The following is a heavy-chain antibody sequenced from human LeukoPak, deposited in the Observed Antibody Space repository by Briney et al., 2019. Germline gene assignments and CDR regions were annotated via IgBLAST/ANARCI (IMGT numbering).Heavy chain of an antibody. CDR2: IYPSGNT. V-gene: IGHV4-4*07. CDR1: GGSFSSYF. Sequence: SETLSLTCSVSGGSFSSYFWSWVRQPAGKGLEWIGRIYPSGNTNYNPSLKSRVTLSVDTSKTQFSLNLSSVTAADTAVYYCARDGKEGGYNYDYWGQGTLVTVSS. D-gene: IGHD5-24*01. CDR3: ARDGKEGGYNYDY. J-gene: IGHJ4*02.